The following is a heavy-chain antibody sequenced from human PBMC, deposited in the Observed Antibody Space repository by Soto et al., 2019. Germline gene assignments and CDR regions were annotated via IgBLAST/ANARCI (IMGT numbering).Heavy chain of an antibody. V-gene: IGHV3-33*01. CDR3: ARDQGWVFDY. CDR2: IWFDGSNE. Sequence: QVQLVESRGGVVQPGETLRLSCAAAGFTFSRDGMHWVRQAPGKGLEWLAGIWFDGSNENYADSVKGRFTISRDNSKNTLYLQMNSLRAEDTAVYHSARDQGWVFDYWGQGTLVTVSS. D-gene: IGHD6-19*01. CDR1: GFTFSRDG. J-gene: IGHJ4*02.